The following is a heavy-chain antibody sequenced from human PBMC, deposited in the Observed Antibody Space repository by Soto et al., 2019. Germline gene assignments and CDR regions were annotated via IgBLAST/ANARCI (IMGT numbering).Heavy chain of an antibody. CDR1: GGSISSGGYS. CDR3: ARRYGGNFDY. D-gene: IGHD1-26*01. J-gene: IGHJ4*02. Sequence: TSETLSLTCAVSGGSISSGGYSWSWIRQPPGKGLEWIGYIYHSGSTYYNPSLKSRVTISVDRSKNQLSLKLSSVTAADTAVYYCARRYGGNFDYWGQGTLVTVSS. V-gene: IGHV4-30-2*01. CDR2: IYHSGST.